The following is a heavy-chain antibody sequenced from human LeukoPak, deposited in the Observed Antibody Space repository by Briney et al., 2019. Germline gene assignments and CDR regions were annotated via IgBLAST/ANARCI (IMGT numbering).Heavy chain of an antibody. CDR1: GGSISSSSYY. D-gene: IGHD4-17*01. J-gene: IGHJ4*02. Sequence: SETLSLTCTVSGGSISSSSYYWGWIRQPPGKGLEWIGSIYYSGSTYYNPSLKSRVTISVDTSKNRFSLKLSSVTAADTAVYYCARRADYGDYLYFDYWGQGTLVTVSS. CDR2: IYYSGST. V-gene: IGHV4-39*01. CDR3: ARRADYGDYLYFDY.